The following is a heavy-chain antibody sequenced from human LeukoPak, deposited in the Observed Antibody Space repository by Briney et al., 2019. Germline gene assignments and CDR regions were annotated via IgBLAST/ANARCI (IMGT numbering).Heavy chain of an antibody. CDR3: ARLSGSYPFSVPNWFDP. CDR1: GGSISSSSYY. D-gene: IGHD1-26*01. Sequence: SETLSLTCTVSGGSISSSSYYWGWLRQPPGKGLEGIGSIYYSGSTYYNPSLKSRVTISVDTSKNQFSLKLSSVTAADTAVYYCARLSGSYPFSVPNWFDPWGQGTLVTVSS. J-gene: IGHJ5*02. V-gene: IGHV4-39*07. CDR2: IYYSGST.